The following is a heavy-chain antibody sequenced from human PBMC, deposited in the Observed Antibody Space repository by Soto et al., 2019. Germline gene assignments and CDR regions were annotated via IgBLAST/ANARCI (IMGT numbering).Heavy chain of an antibody. CDR2: ISAYNSKT. CDR3: ATTPKRQLWLGEFLYWPKLDY. D-gene: IGHD3-10*01. J-gene: IGHJ4*02. CDR1: GYTFTSYG. Sequence: ASVKVSCKASGYTFTSYGISWVRQAPGQGLEWMGWISAYNSKTNYTQKLQGRVNMTTDTSTSTAYMELRSLRSDDTAVYYCATTPKRQLWLGEFLYWPKLDYWGQGTLVTVSS. V-gene: IGHV1-18*01.